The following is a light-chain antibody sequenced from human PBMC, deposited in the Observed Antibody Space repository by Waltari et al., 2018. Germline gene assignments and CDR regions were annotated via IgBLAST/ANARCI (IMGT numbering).Light chain of an antibody. CDR3: QQRNKWPVT. CDR1: QSVVNY. V-gene: IGKV3-11*01. Sequence: DIVLTQSPATLSLSPGERATLSCRASQSVVNYLAWYQQKPGQAPRLLIYDVSNRATDSPARFSGSGFATDFTLTISDLKPEDIAVYYCQQRNKWPVTFGGGTKVEIK. CDR2: DVS. J-gene: IGKJ4*01.